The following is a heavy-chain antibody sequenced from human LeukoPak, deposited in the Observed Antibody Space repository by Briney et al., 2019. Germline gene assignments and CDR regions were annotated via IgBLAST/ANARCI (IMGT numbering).Heavy chain of an antibody. Sequence: ASVKVSCKASGYTFTSYDINWVRQATGQGLEWMGWMNPNSGNTGYAQKFQGRVTMTRNTSISTTYMELSSLRSEDTAVYYCAIRYGSGEKYYYYYMDVWGKGTTVTVSS. J-gene: IGHJ6*03. CDR3: AIRYGSGEKYYYYYMDV. V-gene: IGHV1-8*01. CDR2: MNPNSGNT. D-gene: IGHD3-10*01. CDR1: GYTFTSYD.